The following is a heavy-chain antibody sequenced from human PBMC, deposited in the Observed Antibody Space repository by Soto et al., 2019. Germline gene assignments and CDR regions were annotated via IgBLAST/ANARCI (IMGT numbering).Heavy chain of an antibody. D-gene: IGHD2-2*01. V-gene: IGHV3-23*01. CDR3: PKTWSPSSWDAFDI. CDR1: GFTFSSYA. CDR2: ISGSDGRI. J-gene: IGHJ3*02. Sequence: EVQLLESGGGLVQPGGSLRLSCAASGFTFSSYAMGWVRQAPGKGLEWVSSISGSDGRIYYADSVKGRFTISRDNSKNQLFLQMTSLRDEETAVYYCPKTWSPSSWDAFDIWAKGQWSPSLQ.